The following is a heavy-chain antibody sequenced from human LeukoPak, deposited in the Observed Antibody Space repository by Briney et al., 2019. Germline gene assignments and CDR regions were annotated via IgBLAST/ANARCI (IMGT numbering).Heavy chain of an antibody. CDR1: GFTLSTYN. V-gene: IGHV3-48*01. CDR3: ARETLVSFAVTGGFDP. J-gene: IGHJ5*02. CDR2: ISSTSSTI. D-gene: IGHD2-21*02. Sequence: QPGGSLRLSCAAAGFTLSTYNMHWARQAPGKGLEWVSYISSTSSTIYYADSVKGRFTMSRDNAKNSLYLQMNSLRAEDTAVYYCARETLVSFAVTGGFDPWRQGSLVTVSS.